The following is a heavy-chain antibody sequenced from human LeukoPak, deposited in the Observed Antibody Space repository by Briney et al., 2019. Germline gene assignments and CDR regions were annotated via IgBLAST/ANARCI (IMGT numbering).Heavy chain of an antibody. CDR1: GFTLSGFA. CDR2: ISGSGDNT. V-gene: IGHV3-23*01. CDR3: AKMKGHPLPKYYMDV. Sequence: GGSLRLSCAASGFTLSGFAMSWVRRTPGKGLEWVSGISGSGDNTLYADSVKGRFTISRDNSKNRLYLEMNSLRAEDTAIYYCAKMKGHPLPKYYMDVWGQGTTVTVSS. D-gene: IGHD1-26*01. J-gene: IGHJ6*01.